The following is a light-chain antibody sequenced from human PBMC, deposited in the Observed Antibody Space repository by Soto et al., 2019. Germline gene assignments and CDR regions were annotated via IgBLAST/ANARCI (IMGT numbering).Light chain of an antibody. Sequence: QSVLTQPPSASGTPGQRVTISCSGSYSNIGSNTVNWYQHLPGTAPKLLIYSTDQRPSGVPDRFSGSKSGTSASLAISGLQSDDEADYYCAAWDDNRNGLVFGGGTQLTVL. CDR2: STD. V-gene: IGLV1-44*01. CDR1: YSNIGSNT. CDR3: AAWDDNRNGLV. J-gene: IGLJ7*01.